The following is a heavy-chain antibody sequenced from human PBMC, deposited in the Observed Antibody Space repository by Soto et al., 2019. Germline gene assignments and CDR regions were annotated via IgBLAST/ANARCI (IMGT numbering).Heavy chain of an antibody. CDR2: IKVDSGYT. CDR1: GYPFIKYG. CDR3: ATYYDTGFDP. V-gene: IGHV1-18*04. Sequence: QLQLVQSAAEVKKPGASVRVSCKAYGYPFIKYGISWIRQAPEQGLEWMGWIKVDSGYTNYAQKFQGRVTMTADTSSETAFMELRSLSLADPAVYLCATYYDTGFDPWGQGTLVSVSS. J-gene: IGHJ5*02. D-gene: IGHD3-22*01.